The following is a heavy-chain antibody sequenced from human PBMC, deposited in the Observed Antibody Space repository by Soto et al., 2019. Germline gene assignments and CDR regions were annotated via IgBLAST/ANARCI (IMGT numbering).Heavy chain of an antibody. Sequence: EVQLVESGGGLVQPGGSLRLSCAASGFTFSGYWMSWVRQAPWKGLEWVANIKQDGSEKYYVDSVKGRFTISRDNAKNSLYLLMNSLRAEDTAVYYCAKNNRYCSSTNCFVFDYWGQGTLVTVSS. CDR2: IKQDGSEK. CDR1: GFTFSGYW. D-gene: IGHD2-2*01. CDR3: AKNNRYCSSTNCFVFDY. J-gene: IGHJ4*02. V-gene: IGHV3-7*01.